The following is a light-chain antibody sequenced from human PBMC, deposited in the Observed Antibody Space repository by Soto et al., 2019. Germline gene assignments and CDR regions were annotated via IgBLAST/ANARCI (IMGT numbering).Light chain of an antibody. V-gene: IGKV1-5*01. CDR2: DVS. Sequence: IQMTQSPSTLSASVGDRVTISCRASQSVGTWLAWYQQKPGRAPQLLIYDVSTLQSGVPTRFSGSGPGTEFTLTISSLQPYDFATYYCQQYNTFSQTFGQGTKVDSK. CDR3: QQYNTFSQT. J-gene: IGKJ1*01. CDR1: QSVGTW.